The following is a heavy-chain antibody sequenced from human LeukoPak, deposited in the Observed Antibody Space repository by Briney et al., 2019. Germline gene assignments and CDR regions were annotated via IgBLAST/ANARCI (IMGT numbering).Heavy chain of an antibody. CDR1: GGSISSYY. Sequence: SETLSLTCTVSGGSISSYYWGWVRQPPGKGLEWIGSIKHRGRSYYNPSLKSRVTISVDTSKNQFSLQLSSVTAADTAVYYCARVVGATSIDYWGQGILVTVSS. D-gene: IGHD2-15*01. J-gene: IGHJ4*02. CDR2: IKHRGRS. CDR3: ARVVGATSIDY. V-gene: IGHV4-38-2*02.